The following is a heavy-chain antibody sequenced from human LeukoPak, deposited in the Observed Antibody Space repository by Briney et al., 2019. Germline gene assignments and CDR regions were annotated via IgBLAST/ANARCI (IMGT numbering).Heavy chain of an antibody. V-gene: IGHV1-69*13. Sequence: GASVKVSCKASGGTFSSYAISWVRQAPGQGLEWMGGIIPIFGTANYAQKFQGRVTITADESTSTAYMELSSQRSEDTAVYYCARGTMVRGRFDPWGQGTLVTVSS. D-gene: IGHD3-10*01. CDR3: ARGTMVRGRFDP. CDR2: IIPIFGTA. CDR1: GGTFSSYA. J-gene: IGHJ5*02.